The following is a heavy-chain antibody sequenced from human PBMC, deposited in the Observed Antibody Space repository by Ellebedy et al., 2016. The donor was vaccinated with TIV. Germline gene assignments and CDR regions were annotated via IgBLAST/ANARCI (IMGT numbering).Heavy chain of an antibody. D-gene: IGHD1-7*01. V-gene: IGHV3-74*01. CDR1: GFTFNSYA. Sequence: GESLKISCAASGFTFNSYAMSWVRQAPGKGLVWVSRINGDGSTTNYADSVKGRFTISRDNAKNTLYLQMNSLRAEDTAVYYCARGDRLGTTTLVDYWGQGTLVTVSS. CDR3: ARGDRLGTTTLVDY. CDR2: INGDGSTT. J-gene: IGHJ4*02.